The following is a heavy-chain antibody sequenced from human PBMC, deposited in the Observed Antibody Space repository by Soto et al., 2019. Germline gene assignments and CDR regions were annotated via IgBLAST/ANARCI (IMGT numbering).Heavy chain of an antibody. Sequence: AAVKVSCKSSGYTFTDYFIHWVRQAPGQGFEWMGWINPKSRGTNYAQKFQGRVTMTRDTSNSTAYMELRGLKSDDTAVYYCARVTPKAGNWCDPWCQGTRVTVSS. V-gene: IGHV1-2*02. CDR3: ARVTPKAGNWCDP. CDR2: INPKSRGT. CDR1: GYTFTDYF. J-gene: IGHJ5*02.